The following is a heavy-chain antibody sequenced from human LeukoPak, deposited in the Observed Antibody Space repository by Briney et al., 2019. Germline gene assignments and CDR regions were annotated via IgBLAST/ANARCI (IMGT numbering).Heavy chain of an antibody. Sequence: SVKVSCKASGYTFTRYYMHWVRQAPGQGLEWMGIINPSGGSTSYAQKFQGRVTMTRDMSTSTVYMELSSLRSEDTAVYYCARGTRAVDLDYWGQGTLVTVSS. J-gene: IGHJ4*02. CDR1: GYTFTRYY. CDR2: INPSGGST. V-gene: IGHV1-46*01. CDR3: ARGTRAVDLDY. D-gene: IGHD6-19*01.